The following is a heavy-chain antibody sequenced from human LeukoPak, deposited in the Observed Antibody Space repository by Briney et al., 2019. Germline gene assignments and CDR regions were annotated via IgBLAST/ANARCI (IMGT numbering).Heavy chain of an antibody. D-gene: IGHD2-15*01. CDR1: GGSISSYY. CDR2: IYTSGST. CDR3: ASGGEVPELNAFDI. V-gene: IGHV4-4*07. Sequence: SETLSLTCTVSGGSISSYYWSWIRQPAGKGLEWIGRIYTSGSTNYNPSLKSRVTMSVDTSKNQFSLKLSSVTAADTAVYYCASGGEVPELNAFDIWGQGTMVTVSS. J-gene: IGHJ3*02.